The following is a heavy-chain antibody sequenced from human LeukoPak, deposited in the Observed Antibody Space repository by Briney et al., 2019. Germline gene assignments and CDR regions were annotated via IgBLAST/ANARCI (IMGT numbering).Heavy chain of an antibody. D-gene: IGHD2-2*01. Sequence: GGSLRLSCAASGFTFSSYAMSWVRQAPGKGLEWVSAISGSGDNTYYADSVKGRFTISRDNSKNTLYLQMHSLRAEDTAVYYCAKCPGPGYCSSTNCYEVHYGMDVWGQGTTVTVSS. CDR1: GFTFSSYA. CDR3: AKCPGPGYCSSTNCYEVHYGMDV. CDR2: ISGSGDNT. J-gene: IGHJ6*02. V-gene: IGHV3-23*01.